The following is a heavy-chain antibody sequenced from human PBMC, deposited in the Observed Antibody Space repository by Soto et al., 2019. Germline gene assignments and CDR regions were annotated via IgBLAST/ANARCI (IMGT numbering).Heavy chain of an antibody. CDR2: INAGNGNT. J-gene: IGHJ5*02. CDR3: AREGYGDYEFSPVSAEETPYNCFAP. D-gene: IGHD4-17*01. V-gene: IGHV1-3*01. CDR1: GYTFTSYA. Sequence: ASVKVSCKASGYTFTSYARHWVRQAPGQRLEWMGWINAGNGNTKYSQKFQGRVTITRDTSASTAYMELSSLRSEDTAVYYCAREGYGDYEFSPVSAEETPYNCFAPGGQETLVTVSS.